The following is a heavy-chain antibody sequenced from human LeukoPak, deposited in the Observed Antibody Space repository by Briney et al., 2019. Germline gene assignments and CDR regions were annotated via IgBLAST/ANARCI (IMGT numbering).Heavy chain of an antibody. D-gene: IGHD6-19*01. Sequence: GGSLRLSCAASGFTFSSYWMSWVRQAPGKGLEWVANIKQDGSEKYYVDSVKGRFTISRDNAKNSLYLQMNSLRAEDTAVYYCARDVSYSSGWYPRGDAFDIWGQGTMVTVSS. CDR1: GFTFSSYW. CDR3: ARDVSYSSGWYPRGDAFDI. V-gene: IGHV3-7*01. CDR2: IKQDGSEK. J-gene: IGHJ3*02.